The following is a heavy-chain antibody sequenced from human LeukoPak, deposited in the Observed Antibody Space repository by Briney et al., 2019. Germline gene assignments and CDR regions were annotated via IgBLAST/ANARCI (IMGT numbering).Heavy chain of an antibody. D-gene: IGHD3-22*01. CDR3: ARETYYYDSSGYYNGPFDY. J-gene: IGHJ4*02. V-gene: IGHV4-61*02. CDR2: IYTSGST. CDR1: GGSISSGSYY. Sequence: SETLSLTCTVSGGSISSGSYYWSWNRQPAGKGLGWIGRIYTSGSTNYNPSLKSRVTISVDTSKNQFSLKLSSVTAADTAVYYCARETYYYDSSGYYNGPFDYWGQGTLVTVSS.